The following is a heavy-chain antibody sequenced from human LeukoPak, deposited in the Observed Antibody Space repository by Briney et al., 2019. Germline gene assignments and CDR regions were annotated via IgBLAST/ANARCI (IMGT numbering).Heavy chain of an antibody. CDR3: ARDPWTIVVVTKGYFDL. J-gene: IGHJ2*01. Sequence: GGSLRLSCAAPGFTFSSYAMHWVRQAPGKGLEWVAVISYDGSNKYYADSVRGRFTISRDNSKNTLYLQMNSLRAEDTALYYCARDPWTIVVVTKGYFDLWGRGTLVTVSS. CDR2: ISYDGSNK. D-gene: IGHD2-21*02. CDR1: GFTFSSYA. V-gene: IGHV3-30*04.